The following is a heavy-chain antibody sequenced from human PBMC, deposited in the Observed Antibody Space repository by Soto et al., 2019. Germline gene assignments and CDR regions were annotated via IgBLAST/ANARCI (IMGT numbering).Heavy chain of an antibody. CDR2: ISGSGGST. J-gene: IGHJ6*02. D-gene: IGHD3-22*01. CDR3: AKFERDSSGYRPYYYYYGMDV. V-gene: IGHV3-23*01. CDR1: GFTFSSYA. Sequence: GGSLRLSCAASGFTFSSYAMSWVRQAPGKGLEWVSAISGSGGSTYYADSVKGRFTISRDNSKNTLYLQMNSLRAEDTAVYYCAKFERDSSGYRPYYYYYGMDVWGQGTTVTVSS.